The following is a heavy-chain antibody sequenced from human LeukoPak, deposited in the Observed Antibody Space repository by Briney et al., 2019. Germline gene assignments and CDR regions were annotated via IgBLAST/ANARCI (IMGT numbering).Heavy chain of an antibody. D-gene: IGHD6-19*01. J-gene: IGHJ4*02. Sequence: GGSLRLSCAASGFTFSSYWMSWVRQAPGKGLEWVANIKQDGSEKYYVDSVKGRFTISRDNAKNSLYLQMNSLRAEDTAVYYCARLSSGWLNYYFDYWGQGTLVTVSS. CDR2: IKQDGSEK. CDR1: GFTFSSYW. CDR3: ARLSSGWLNYYFDY. V-gene: IGHV3-7*01.